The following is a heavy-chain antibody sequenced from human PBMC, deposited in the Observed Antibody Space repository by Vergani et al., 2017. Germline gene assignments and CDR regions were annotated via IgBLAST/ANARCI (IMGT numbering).Heavy chain of an antibody. J-gene: IGHJ4*02. CDR2: ISGSGGST. V-gene: IGHV3-23*04. Sequence: EVQLVESGGGLVQPGGSLRLSCAASGFTFSSYAMSWVRQAPGKGLEWVSAISGSGGSTYYADSVKGRFTISRDNSKNTLYLQMSSLRAEDTAVYYCVKSRRYYDSSGYXLDYWGQGTLVTVSS. CDR3: VKSRRYYDSSGYXLDY. D-gene: IGHD3-22*01. CDR1: GFTFSSYA.